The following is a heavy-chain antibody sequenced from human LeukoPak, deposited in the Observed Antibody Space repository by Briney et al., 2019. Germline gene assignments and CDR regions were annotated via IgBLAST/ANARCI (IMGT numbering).Heavy chain of an antibody. D-gene: IGHD6-13*01. CDR2: IYHSGST. J-gene: IGHJ4*02. V-gene: IGHV4-4*02. CDR1: GGSLSSSNW. Sequence: SATLSLTSAVSGGSLSSSNWWSWVRQPPGKRLEWIEEIYHSGSTNYNPSLKSRVTISVDKSKNQFSLKLSSVTDADTAVYYCARGSSWAFDYWGQGTLVTVSS. CDR3: ARGSSWAFDY.